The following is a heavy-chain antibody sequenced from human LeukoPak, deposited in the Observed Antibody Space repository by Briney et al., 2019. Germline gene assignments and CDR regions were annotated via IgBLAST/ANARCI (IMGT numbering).Heavy chain of an antibody. D-gene: IGHD3-22*01. Sequence: GGSLRLSCAASGFTFNRAWMTWVRQAPGKGLEWVGRIKSKPDGGTTDYAAPVKGRFTNSRDDSKTTLYLQMNSLKAEDTAVYYCATGYYYDSSGYNWGQGTLVTVSS. CDR3: ATGYYYDSSGYN. CDR2: IKSKPDGGTT. CDR1: GFTFNRAW. J-gene: IGHJ4*02. V-gene: IGHV3-15*01.